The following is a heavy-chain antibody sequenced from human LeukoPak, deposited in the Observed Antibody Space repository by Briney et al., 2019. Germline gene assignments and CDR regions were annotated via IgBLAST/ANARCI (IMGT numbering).Heavy chain of an antibody. J-gene: IGHJ4*02. CDR3: ARVVVSSSSDYFDY. CDR2: ISHDGGNK. V-gene: IGHV3-30*04. CDR1: GFTFSSYA. D-gene: IGHD6-6*01. Sequence: GGSLRLSCAASGFTFSSYAMHWVRQAPGKGLEWVAVISHDGGNKYYADSVKGRFTISRDNSKNTLYLQMNSLRAEDTAVYYCARVVVSSSSDYFDYWGQGTLVTVSS.